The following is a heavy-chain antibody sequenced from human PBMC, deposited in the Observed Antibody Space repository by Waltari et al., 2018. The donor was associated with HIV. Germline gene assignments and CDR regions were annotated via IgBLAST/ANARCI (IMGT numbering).Heavy chain of an antibody. CDR1: GFDFSRFS. J-gene: IGHJ4*02. V-gene: IGHV3-21*04. CDR2: LRRDTYEA. D-gene: IGHD2-15*01. CDR3: VRDDPGYVPIDY. Sequence: LVQSGGGEVPEGGSLLLSCSGSGFDFSRFSLNWVRHTPRRGLEWVASLRRDTYEANYLASVRGRFTISRDNARSSAFLEMTGLRVEDTATYYCVRDDPGYVPIDYWGQGSQVIVS.